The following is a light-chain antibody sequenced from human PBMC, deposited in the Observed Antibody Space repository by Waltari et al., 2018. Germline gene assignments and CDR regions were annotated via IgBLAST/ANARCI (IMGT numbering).Light chain of an antibody. J-gene: IGKJ1*01. V-gene: IGKV1D-8*02. Sequence: AIWMTQSPSLLSASTGDRVTISCRISQGISRYLAWYQQKPGKAPELLIYAASTLQSGVPSRFSCSGSGTDFPLPISSLQSEDFATYYCQQYYSFPRTFGQGTKVEIK. CDR1: QGISRY. CDR3: QQYYSFPRT. CDR2: AAS.